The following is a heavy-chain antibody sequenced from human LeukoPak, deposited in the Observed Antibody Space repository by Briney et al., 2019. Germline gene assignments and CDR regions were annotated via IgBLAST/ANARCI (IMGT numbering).Heavy chain of an antibody. Sequence: AGGSLRLSCAASGFTFSSYWMSWVRQAPGKGLEWVANIKQDGSEKYYVDSVKGRFTISRDNAKNSLYLQMNSLRAEDTAVYYCARETTAVAIYYFDYWGQGTLVTVSS. D-gene: IGHD6-19*01. J-gene: IGHJ4*02. V-gene: IGHV3-7*01. CDR3: ARETTAVAIYYFDY. CDR2: IKQDGSEK. CDR1: GFTFSSYW.